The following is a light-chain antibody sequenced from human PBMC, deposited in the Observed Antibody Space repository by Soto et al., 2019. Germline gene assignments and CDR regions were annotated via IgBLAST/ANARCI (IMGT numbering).Light chain of an antibody. Sequence: QSALTQPPSASGSPGQSVTISCTGGSSDIGGYNYVSWYQQHPGKAPKLMIYDVSKRPSGVPDRFSGSKSGNTASLTISGLQTEDEADYYCCSYAGRYTYVFGTGTKVTVL. CDR2: DVS. J-gene: IGLJ1*01. CDR3: CSYAGRYTYV. V-gene: IGLV2-11*01. CDR1: SSDIGGYNY.